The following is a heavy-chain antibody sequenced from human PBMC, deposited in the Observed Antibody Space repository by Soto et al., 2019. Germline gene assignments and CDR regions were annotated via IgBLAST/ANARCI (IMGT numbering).Heavy chain of an antibody. V-gene: IGHV4-39*01. CDR3: ARRIAAAGTVSFDI. CDR1: GGSISSSSYY. J-gene: IGHJ3*02. Sequence: QLQLQESGPGLVKPSETLSLTCTVSGGSISSSSYYWGWIRQPPGKGLGWIGSIYYSGSTYYNPSLKSRVTISVDTSKNQFSLKLSSVTAADTAVYYCARRIAAAGTVSFDIWGQGTMVTVSS. D-gene: IGHD6-13*01. CDR2: IYYSGST.